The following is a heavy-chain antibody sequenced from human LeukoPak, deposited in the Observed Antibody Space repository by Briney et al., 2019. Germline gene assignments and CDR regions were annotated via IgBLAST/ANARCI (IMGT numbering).Heavy chain of an antibody. CDR2: IYYSGST. CDR3: ARALGMVDTAIAR. CDR1: GGSISSGGYY. D-gene: IGHD5-18*01. V-gene: IGHV4-31*03. J-gene: IGHJ4*02. Sequence: SETLSLTCTVSGGSISSGGYYWSSIRQHPGKGLEWIEYIYYSGSTYYNPSLKSRVTISVDTSKNQFSLKLSSVTAADTAVYYCARALGMVDTAIARWGQGTLVTVSS.